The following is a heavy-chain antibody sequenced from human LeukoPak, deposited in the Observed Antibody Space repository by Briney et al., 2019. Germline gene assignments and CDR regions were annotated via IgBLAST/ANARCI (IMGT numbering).Heavy chain of an antibody. V-gene: IGHV4-34*01. CDR3: ARRHYYGSGSYDY. CDR2: INHSGST. J-gene: IGHJ4*02. Sequence: SETLSLTCAVYGGSFSGYYWSWIRQPPGEGLEWIGEINHSGSTNYNPSLKSRVTISVDTSKNQFSLKLSSVTAADTAVYYCARRHYYGSGSYDYWGQGTLVTVSS. CDR1: GGSFSGYY. D-gene: IGHD3-10*01.